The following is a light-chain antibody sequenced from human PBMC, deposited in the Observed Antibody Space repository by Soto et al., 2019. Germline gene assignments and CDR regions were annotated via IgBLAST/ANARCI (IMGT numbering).Light chain of an antibody. Sequence: IQLTQSPSSLSASVGDRVTITCRASQDIAIYLAWYQQKPGEAPKLLIYAASTLYGGVPSRFSGSGSGTEFTLTISSLQPEDIATYYCQQYDNLPSTFGGGTKVDIK. CDR1: QDIAIY. CDR2: AAS. V-gene: IGKV1-9*01. CDR3: QQYDNLPST. J-gene: IGKJ4*01.